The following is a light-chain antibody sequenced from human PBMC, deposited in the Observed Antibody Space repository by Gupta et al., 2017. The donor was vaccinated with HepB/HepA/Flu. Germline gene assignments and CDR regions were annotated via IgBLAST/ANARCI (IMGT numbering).Light chain of an antibody. J-gene: IGLJ2*01. CDR1: NIETKS. Sequence: SYVLPQPPSVSVAPGKTCRITCGGNNIETKSVHWYQQKPGQAPILVVYDEVDRPSEIPERFSGSNSGNTATLTVSRVEAGDEADYYCQVRDNNSDHVAFGGGTKLTVL. CDR3: QVRDNNSDHVA. CDR2: DEV. V-gene: IGLV3-21*03.